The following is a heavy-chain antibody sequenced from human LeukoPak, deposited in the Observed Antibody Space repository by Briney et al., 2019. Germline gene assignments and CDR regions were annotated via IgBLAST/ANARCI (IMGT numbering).Heavy chain of an antibody. Sequence: SVKVSCKASGGTFSSYAISWVRQAPGQGLEWMGGIIPIFGTANYAQKFQGRVTITADESTSTAYMELSSLRSEDTAVYYCAKDSVAATHLVRLSRRSHYFDYWGQGTLVTVSS. D-gene: IGHD2-15*01. V-gene: IGHV1-69*01. J-gene: IGHJ4*02. CDR1: GGTFSSYA. CDR2: IIPIFGTA. CDR3: AKDSVAATHLVRLSRRSHYFDY.